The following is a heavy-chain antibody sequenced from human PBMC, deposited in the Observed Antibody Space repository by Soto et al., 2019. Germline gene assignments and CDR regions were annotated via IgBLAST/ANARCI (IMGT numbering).Heavy chain of an antibody. CDR1: GGTFSSYA. D-gene: IGHD1-26*01. Sequence: ASVKVSCKASGGTFSSYAISWVRQAPGQGLEWMGGIIPIFGTANYAQTFQGRVTINADESTSTAYMELRSLRSEDTAVYYCASRAYTGSYYEGNWFDPWGQGTLVTVSS. CDR2: IIPIFGTA. CDR3: ASRAYTGSYYEGNWFDP. J-gene: IGHJ5*02. V-gene: IGHV1-69*13.